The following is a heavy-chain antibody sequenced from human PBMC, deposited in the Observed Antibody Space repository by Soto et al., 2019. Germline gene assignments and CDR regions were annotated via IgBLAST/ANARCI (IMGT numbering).Heavy chain of an antibody. Sequence: PGGSLRVSCAASGFTFSSYIMNWVRQAPGKGLEWVSYISSSSSTIYYADSVKGRFTISRDNAKNSLYLQMNSLRDEDTAVYYCARDWAYCSGGSCYLIDYWGQGTLVTVSS. J-gene: IGHJ4*02. CDR3: ARDWAYCSGGSCYLIDY. D-gene: IGHD2-15*01. CDR2: ISSSSSTI. V-gene: IGHV3-48*02. CDR1: GFTFSSYI.